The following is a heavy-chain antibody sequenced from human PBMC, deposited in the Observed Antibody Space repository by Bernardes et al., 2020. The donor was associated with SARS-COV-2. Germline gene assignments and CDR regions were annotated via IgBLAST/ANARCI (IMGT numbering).Heavy chain of an antibody. D-gene: IGHD6-19*01. Sequence: SLRLSCAASGFNFPSYAMTWVRQAPGKGLEWVSTVNDYGDTKHYADAVRGRFIISRDNARNILSLQMDSLRVEDTAMYYCAREGCSSGGCYPGPWGQGAQVTVSS. CDR3: AREGCSSGGCYPGP. CDR2: VNDYGDTK. J-gene: IGHJ4*02. V-gene: IGHV3-23*01. CDR1: GFNFPSYA.